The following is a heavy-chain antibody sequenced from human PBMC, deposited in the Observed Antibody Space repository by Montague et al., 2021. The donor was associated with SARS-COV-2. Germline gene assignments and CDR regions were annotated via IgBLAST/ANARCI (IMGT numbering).Heavy chain of an antibody. V-gene: IGHV4-34*01. CDR2: INNNGRT. J-gene: IGHJ6*03. D-gene: IGHD3-22*01. CDR1: GGPFVRHY. Sequence: SETLSLTCAAYGGPFVRHYWSWIHKTPGRRPAWVGVINNNGRTHYNPSLKRRVNLSVDRPKKQFSLKLHSVTAADTAVYYCARGRIEVSMIVVVLTAASYYMDVWRK. CDR3: ARGRIEVSMIVVVLTAASYYMDV.